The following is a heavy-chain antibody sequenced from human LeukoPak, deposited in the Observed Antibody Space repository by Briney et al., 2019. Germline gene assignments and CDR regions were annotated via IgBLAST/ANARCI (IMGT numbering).Heavy chain of an antibody. CDR3: ARARGLLWFGEFHT. D-gene: IGHD3-10*01. J-gene: IGHJ5*02. V-gene: IGHV3-30-3*01. Sequence: PGGSLRLSCAASGFTVSSNYMSWARQAPGKGLEWVAVISYDGSNKYYADSVKGRFTISRDNSKNTLYLQMNSLRAEDTAVYYCARARGLLWFGEFHTWGQGALVTVSS. CDR2: ISYDGSNK. CDR1: GFTVSSNY.